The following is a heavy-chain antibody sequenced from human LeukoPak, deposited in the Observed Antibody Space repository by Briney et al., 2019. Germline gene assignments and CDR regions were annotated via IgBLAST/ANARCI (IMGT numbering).Heavy chain of an antibody. Sequence: GGSLRLSCAASGLTVSSNYMTWVRQAPGKGLEWVSIIHTNGNTYYADSVKGRFTISRDNSKNTLYLQMDSLRTEDTAVYFCASSRTAASSNWFDPWGQGTLVTVSS. J-gene: IGHJ5*02. CDR1: GLTVSSNY. D-gene: IGHD6-13*01. CDR2: IHTNGNT. CDR3: ASSRTAASSNWFDP. V-gene: IGHV3-53*01.